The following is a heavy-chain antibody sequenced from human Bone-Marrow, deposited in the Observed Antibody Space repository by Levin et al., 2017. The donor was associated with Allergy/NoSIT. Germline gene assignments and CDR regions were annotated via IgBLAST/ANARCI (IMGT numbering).Heavy chain of an antibody. D-gene: IGHD1-7*01. CDR2: ISYDGSNK. J-gene: IGHJ6*02. Sequence: GGSLRLSCAASGFTFSSYGMHWVRQAPGKGLEWVAVISYDGSNKYYADSVKGRFTISRDNSKNTLYLQMNSLRAEDTAVYYCAKDPLLRGTTYYYGMDVWGQGTTVTVSS. V-gene: IGHV3-30*18. CDR1: GFTFSSYG. CDR3: AKDPLLRGTTYYYGMDV.